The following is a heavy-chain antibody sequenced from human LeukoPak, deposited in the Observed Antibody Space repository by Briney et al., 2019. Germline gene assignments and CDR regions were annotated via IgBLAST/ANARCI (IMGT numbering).Heavy chain of an antibody. Sequence: SETLSLTCTVSGGSISSHYWSWIRQPPGKGLEWIGYIYYSGSTNYNPSLKSRVTISVDTSKNQFSLKLSSVTAADTAVYYCARDGGYCSGGSCLDYYYGMDVWGQGTTVTVSS. CDR3: ARDGGYCSGGSCLDYYYGMDV. J-gene: IGHJ6*02. D-gene: IGHD2-15*01. CDR2: IYYSGST. CDR1: GGSISSHY. V-gene: IGHV4-59*11.